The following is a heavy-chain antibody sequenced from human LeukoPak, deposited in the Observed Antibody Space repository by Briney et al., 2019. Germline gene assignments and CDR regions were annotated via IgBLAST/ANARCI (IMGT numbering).Heavy chain of an antibody. V-gene: IGHV4-34*01. J-gene: IGHJ4*02. Sequence: PSETLSLTCAVYGGSFSVYYWSWIRQPPGKGLEWIGEINHSGSTNYNPSLKSRVTISVDTSKNQFSLKLSSVTAADTAVYYCARSISRLVRGRLFDYWGQGTLVTVSS. CDR1: GGSFSVYY. CDR3: ARSISRLVRGRLFDY. CDR2: INHSGST. D-gene: IGHD6-19*01.